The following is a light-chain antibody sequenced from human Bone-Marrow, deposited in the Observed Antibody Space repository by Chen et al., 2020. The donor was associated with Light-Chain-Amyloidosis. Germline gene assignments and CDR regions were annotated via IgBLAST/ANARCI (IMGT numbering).Light chain of an antibody. J-gene: IGLJ2*01. V-gene: IGLV1-40*01. CDR1: SSNIRAGYD. CDR3: PSYDSSLSDVV. Sequence: QSVLTQPPSVSWAPGQRVTISCTGSSSNIRAGYDIHWYQQLPGTAPKLLIYGSSHRPSGVQDRFDGSKSGTAASLAITGLQAEDEADYYCPSYDSSLSDVVFGGGTKLTVL. CDR2: GSS.